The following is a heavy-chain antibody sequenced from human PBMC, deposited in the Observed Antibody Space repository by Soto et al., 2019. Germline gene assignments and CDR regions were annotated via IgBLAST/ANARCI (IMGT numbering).Heavy chain of an antibody. CDR3: AREWGDYDSSGYYNGSWGLYYYGMDV. D-gene: IGHD3-22*01. V-gene: IGHV1-2*04. CDR2: INPNSGGT. Sequence: ASVKVSCKASGYTFTGYYMHWVRQAPGQGLEWMGWINPNSGGTNYAQKFQGWVTMTRDTSISTAYMELSRLRSDDTAVYYCAREWGDYDSSGYYNGSWGLYYYGMDVWGQGTTVTVSS. J-gene: IGHJ6*02. CDR1: GYTFTGYY.